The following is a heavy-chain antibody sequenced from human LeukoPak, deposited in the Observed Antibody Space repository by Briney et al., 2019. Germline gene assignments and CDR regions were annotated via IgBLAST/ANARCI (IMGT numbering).Heavy chain of an antibody. CDR1: GGSFSSFY. CDR3: ARLDTSDWAWYFDL. V-gene: IGHV4-4*09. J-gene: IGHJ2*01. D-gene: IGHD6-19*01. CDR2: IFPSGCT. Sequence: SETLSLTCIVSGGSFSSFYWSWIRQPPGKGLELIGYIFPSGCTNYHPSLESRVTMSLDTSKNQFSLKLYSVTAADTAVYYCARLDTSDWAWYFDLWGRGSLVTVSS.